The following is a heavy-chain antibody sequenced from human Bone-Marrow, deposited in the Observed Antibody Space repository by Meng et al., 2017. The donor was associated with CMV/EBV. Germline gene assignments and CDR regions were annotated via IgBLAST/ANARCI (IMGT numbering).Heavy chain of an antibody. CDR2: ISSSSSYI. CDR1: GFTFSSYS. J-gene: IGHJ6*01. D-gene: IGHD3-3*01. V-gene: IGHV3-21*01. CDR3: ASLSFWSGYYGSPGPYYYYGMDV. Sequence: GESLKISCAASGFTFSSYSMNWVRQAPGKGLEWVSSISSSSSYIYYADSVKGRFTISRDNAKNSLYLQMNSLRAEDTAVYYCASLSFWSGYYGSPGPYYYYGMDVWGQGTTVTVYS.